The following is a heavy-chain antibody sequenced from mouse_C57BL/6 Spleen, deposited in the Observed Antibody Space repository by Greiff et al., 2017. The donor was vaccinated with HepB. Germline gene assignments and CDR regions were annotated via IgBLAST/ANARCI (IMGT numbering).Heavy chain of an antibody. J-gene: IGHJ4*01. V-gene: IGHV1-59*01. Sequence: QVQLQQPGAELVRPGTSVKLSCKASGYTFTSYWTHWVKQRPGQGLEWIGVIDPSDSYTNYNQKFKGKATLTVDTSSSTAYMQLSSLTSEDSAVYYCASGYGSSGDYWGQGTSVTVSS. D-gene: IGHD1-1*01. CDR3: ASGYGSSGDY. CDR2: IDPSDSYT. CDR1: GYTFTSYW.